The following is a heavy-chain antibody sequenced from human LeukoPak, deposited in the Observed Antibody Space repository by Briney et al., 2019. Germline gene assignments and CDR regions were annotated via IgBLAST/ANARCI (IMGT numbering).Heavy chain of an antibody. J-gene: IGHJ4*02. D-gene: IGHD3-10*01. Sequence: SETLSLTCTVSGGSISSSSYYWGWIRQRPGKGLEWIGSIYYSGSTYYNPSLKSRVTISVDASKNQFSLKLSSVTAADTAVYYCARQGPYYYGSGSSYYFDYWGQGTLVTVSS. CDR1: GGSISSSSYY. CDR3: ARQGPYYYGSGSSYYFDY. V-gene: IGHV4-39*01. CDR2: IYYSGST.